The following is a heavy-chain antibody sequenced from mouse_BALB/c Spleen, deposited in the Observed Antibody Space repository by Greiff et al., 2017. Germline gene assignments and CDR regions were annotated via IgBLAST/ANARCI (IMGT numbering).Heavy chain of an antibody. CDR3: ALTTATPFDY. D-gene: IGHD1-2*01. V-gene: IGHV14-3*02. CDR2: IDPANGNT. Sequence: VQLQQSGAELVKPGASVKLSCTASGFNIKDTYMHWVKHRPEQGLEWIGRIDPANGNTKYDPKFQGKATITADTSSNTAYLQLSSLTSEDTAVYYCALTTATPFDYWGQGTTLTVSS. CDR1: GFNIKDTY. J-gene: IGHJ2*01.